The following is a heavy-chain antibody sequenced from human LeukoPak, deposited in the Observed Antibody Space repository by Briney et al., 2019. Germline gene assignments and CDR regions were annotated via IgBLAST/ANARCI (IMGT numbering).Heavy chain of an antibody. CDR3: ARDLPFED. CDR2: IHPSSGAT. Sequence: PXXGLEWMGRIHPSSGATNYAQRFQGRVTLTRDTSINTAYMELSRLTSDDTAVYYCARDLPFEDWGQGTLVTVSS. V-gene: IGHV1-2*06. J-gene: IGHJ4*02. D-gene: IGHD2/OR15-2a*01.